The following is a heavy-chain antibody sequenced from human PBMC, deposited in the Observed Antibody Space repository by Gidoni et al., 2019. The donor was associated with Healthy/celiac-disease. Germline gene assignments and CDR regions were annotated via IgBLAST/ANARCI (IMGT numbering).Heavy chain of an antibody. V-gene: IGHV3-23*01. Sequence: EVQLLESGGGLVQPGGSLRLSCAAPGSTCSSYAMSWVRQAPGKGLEWVSAISGSGGSTYYADSVKGRFTISRDNSKNTLYLQMNSLRAEDTAVYYCAKDIEGYEGAFDIWGQGTMVTVSS. CDR2: ISGSGGST. CDR1: GSTCSSYA. J-gene: IGHJ3*02. CDR3: AKDIEGYEGAFDI. D-gene: IGHD2-15*01.